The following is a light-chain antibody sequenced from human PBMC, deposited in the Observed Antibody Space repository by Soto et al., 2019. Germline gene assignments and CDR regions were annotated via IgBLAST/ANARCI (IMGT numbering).Light chain of an antibody. CDR2: EVN. Sequence: QSALTQPPSASWSPGQSVAISCTGTSSDVGGYNYVYWYQQHPGKAPKLMIYEVNKRPSGVPDRFSGSKSGNTASLTVSGLQAEDEADYYCSSYAGSSNVFGTGTKVTVL. J-gene: IGLJ1*01. CDR1: SSDVGGYNY. CDR3: SSYAGSSNV. V-gene: IGLV2-8*01.